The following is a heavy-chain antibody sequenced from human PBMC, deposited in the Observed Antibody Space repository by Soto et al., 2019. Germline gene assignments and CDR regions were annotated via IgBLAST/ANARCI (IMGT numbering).Heavy chain of an antibody. CDR1: GASTVSHYH. Sequence: SETLSLTCSVSGASTVSHYHWTWIRQPPGKGLEWMGYIFISGTTFYNPSLTSRLSISMDTSGNHFSLELRSVTAADTAVYYCALALGPTTGLDYWGQGTLVTVSS. CDR3: ALALGPTTGLDY. J-gene: IGHJ4*02. V-gene: IGHV4-31*02. D-gene: IGHD1-26*01. CDR2: IFISGTT.